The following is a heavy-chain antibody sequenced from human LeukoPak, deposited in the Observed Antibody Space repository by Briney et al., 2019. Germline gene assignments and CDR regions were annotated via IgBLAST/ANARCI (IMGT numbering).Heavy chain of an antibody. D-gene: IGHD3-10*01. Sequence: GGSLRLSCAASGFIFSSYGMHWVHQAPGKGLEWVAFIRYDGSDKYYADSVKGRFTISRDNSKNTLYLQMNSLRAEDTAVYYCVKGVRMGVSSAFDIWGQGTMVTVSS. CDR1: GFIFSSYG. J-gene: IGHJ3*02. V-gene: IGHV3-30*02. CDR3: VKGVRMGVSSAFDI. CDR2: IRYDGSDK.